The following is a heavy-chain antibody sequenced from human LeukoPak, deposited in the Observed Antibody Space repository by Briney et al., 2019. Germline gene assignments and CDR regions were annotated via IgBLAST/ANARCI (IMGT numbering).Heavy chain of an antibody. J-gene: IGHJ4*02. D-gene: IGHD5-18*01. V-gene: IGHV3-66*01. CDR2: IYSGGST. CDR3: VREAVDTAMAFDY. Sequence: GGSLRLSCAASGFAVSSNYMSWVRQAPGKGPEWVSVIYSGGSTYYADSVKGRFTISRDNSKNTLYLQMNSLRAEDTAVYYCVREAVDTAMAFDYWGQGTLVTVSS. CDR1: GFAVSSNY.